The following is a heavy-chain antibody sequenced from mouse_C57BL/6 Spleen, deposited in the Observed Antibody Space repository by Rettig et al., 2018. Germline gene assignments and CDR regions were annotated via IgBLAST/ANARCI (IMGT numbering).Heavy chain of an antibody. D-gene: IGHD3-2*02. Sequence: SEKSLEWIGEINPSTGGTSYNQKFKGKATLTVDKSSSTAYMQLKSLTSEDSAVYYCARRDSSGYWYFDVWGTGTTVTVSS. V-gene: IGHV1-43*01. J-gene: IGHJ1*03. CDR3: ARRDSSGYWYFDV. CDR2: INPSTGGT.